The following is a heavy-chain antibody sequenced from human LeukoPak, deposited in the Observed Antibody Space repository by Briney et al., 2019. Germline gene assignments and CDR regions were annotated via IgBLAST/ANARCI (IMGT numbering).Heavy chain of an antibody. J-gene: IGHJ4*02. D-gene: IGHD6-13*01. CDR2: MHQDGSEK. CDR1: GFTFSSYW. CDR3: ARDNSRYSSSWYDHFDY. V-gene: IGHV3-7*01. Sequence: GGSLRLSCAASGFTFSSYWMSWVRQASGKGLEWVANMHQDGSEKYYVDSVKGRFTISRDNAKNSLYLQMNSLRAEDTAVYYCARDNSRYSSSWYDHFDYWGQGTLVTVSS.